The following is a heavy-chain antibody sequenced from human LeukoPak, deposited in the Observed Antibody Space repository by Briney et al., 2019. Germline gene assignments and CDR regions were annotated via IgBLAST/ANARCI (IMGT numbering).Heavy chain of an antibody. CDR2: ISSDGDNI. CDR1: GFNFRIYG. V-gene: IGHV3-30*18. CDR3: AKGDNDILTGYYNSFDY. J-gene: IGHJ4*02. D-gene: IGHD3-9*01. Sequence: GGSLRLSCAASGFNFRIYGVHWVRQAPGKGLEWAAIISSDGDNIYYADSVKGRFTISRDNSKNTLYLQMNSLRAEDTAVYYCAKGDNDILTGYYNSFDYWGQGTLVTVSS.